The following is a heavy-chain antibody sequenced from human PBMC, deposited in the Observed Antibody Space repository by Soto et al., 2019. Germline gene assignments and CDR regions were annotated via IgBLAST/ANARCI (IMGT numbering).Heavy chain of an antibody. CDR1: GFTFRDYG. J-gene: IGHJ5*01. CDR2: ISYSGAVK. CDR3: AKERPRYYSNSLHAFES. V-gene: IGHV3-30*18. Sequence: QVQLVESGGGVVQPGRSLRLSCTASGFTFRDYGIHWVRQAPGKGLEWVAIISYSGAVKYYGDSVRGRFSISRDNSKNTVHLEMNSLRREDSAVYYGAKERPRYYSNSLHAFESWGQGTLVTVSS. D-gene: IGHD1-26*01.